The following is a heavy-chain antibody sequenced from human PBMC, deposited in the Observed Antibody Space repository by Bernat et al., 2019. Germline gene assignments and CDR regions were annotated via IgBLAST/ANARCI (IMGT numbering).Heavy chain of an antibody. D-gene: IGHD2-15*01. Sequence: VQLVESGGGVVQPGGSLRLSCAASGFTVSSNYMSWVRQAPGKGLEWVSVIYSGGSTYYADSVKGRFTISRDNSKNTLYLQMNSLRAEDTAVYYCAREGCSGGSCYSVFDYWGQGTLVTVSS. CDR3: AREGCSGGSCYSVFDY. CDR1: GFTVSSNY. V-gene: IGHV3-66*01. CDR2: IYSGGST. J-gene: IGHJ4*02.